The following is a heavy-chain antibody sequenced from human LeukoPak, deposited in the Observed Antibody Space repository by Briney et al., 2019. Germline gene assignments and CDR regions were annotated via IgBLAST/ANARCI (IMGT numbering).Heavy chain of an antibody. J-gene: IGHJ4*02. CDR1: GFSFSSYG. Sequence: PGGSLRLSCVASGFSFSSYGMHWVRQAPGKGLEWVAVIWYDGTNKYYADSVKGRFTISRDNSKNTLYLQMNSLRAEDTAVYYCARGLTPEYRTEKVAGTFDYWGQGTLVTVSS. D-gene: IGHD6-19*01. CDR3: ARGLTPEYRTEKVAGTFDY. V-gene: IGHV3-33*01. CDR2: IWYDGTNK.